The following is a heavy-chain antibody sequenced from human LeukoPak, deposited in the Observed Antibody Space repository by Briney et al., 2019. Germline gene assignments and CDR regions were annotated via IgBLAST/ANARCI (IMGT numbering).Heavy chain of an antibody. CDR3: AREDILTGFDY. D-gene: IGHD3-9*01. V-gene: IGHV3-53*01. Sequence: PGGSLRLSCAASVFTVSSNYMSWVRQAPGKGLEWVSVIYSGGSTYYADSVKGRFTISRDNSKNTLYLQMNSLRAEDTAVYYCAREDILTGFDYWGQGTLVTVSS. CDR2: IYSGGST. J-gene: IGHJ4*02. CDR1: VFTVSSNY.